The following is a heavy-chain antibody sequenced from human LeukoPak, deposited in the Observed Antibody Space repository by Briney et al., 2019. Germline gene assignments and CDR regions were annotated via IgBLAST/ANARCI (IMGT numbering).Heavy chain of an antibody. Sequence: SQTLSLTCTVSGGSISSGDYYWSWIRQPPGTGLERIGYIYYSGSTYYNPSLKSRVTISVDTSKNQFSLKLSSVTAADTAVYYCARESSVSTNWFDPWGQGTLVTVSS. V-gene: IGHV4-30-4*01. J-gene: IGHJ5*02. CDR3: ARESSVSTNWFDP. CDR1: GGSISSGDYY. D-gene: IGHD6-6*01. CDR2: IYYSGST.